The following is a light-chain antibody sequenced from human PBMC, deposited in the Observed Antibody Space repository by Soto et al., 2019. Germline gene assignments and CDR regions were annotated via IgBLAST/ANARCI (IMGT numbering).Light chain of an antibody. J-gene: IGKJ4*01. CDR1: QSVSNS. CDR2: DTS. V-gene: IGKV3-11*01. CDR3: QQRSNWPLT. Sequence: EIVLTQSPATLSLSPGERAALSCRASQSVSNSLAWYQQKPGQAPRLLVYDTSNRATGIPARFSGGGSGTDFTLTTSSLEPEDFAVYYCQQRSNWPLTFGGGTKVEIK.